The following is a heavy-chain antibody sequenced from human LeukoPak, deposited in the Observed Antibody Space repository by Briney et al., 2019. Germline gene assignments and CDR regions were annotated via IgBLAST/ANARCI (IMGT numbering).Heavy chain of an antibody. CDR3: ATTTIFGVDDYYYYYGMDV. CDR2: INHSGST. CDR1: GGSFSGYY. Sequence: SETLSLTCAVYGGSFSGYYWSWIRQPPGKGLEWIGEINHSGSTNYNPSLKSRVTISVDTSKNQFSLKLSSVTAADTAVYYCATTTIFGVDDYYYYYGMDVWGQGTTATVSS. D-gene: IGHD3-3*01. J-gene: IGHJ6*02. V-gene: IGHV4-34*01.